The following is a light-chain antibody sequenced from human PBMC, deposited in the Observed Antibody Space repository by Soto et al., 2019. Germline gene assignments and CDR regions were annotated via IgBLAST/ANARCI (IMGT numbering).Light chain of an antibody. V-gene: IGKV3-20*01. J-gene: IGKJ4*01. CDR3: QQYGSSPLT. CDR1: QSVSSY. Sequence: EVVMTQSPATLSVSPGEGATLSCRASQSVSSYLAWYQQKPGQAPRLLIYGASSRATGIPDRFSGSGSGTDFTLTISRLEPEDFAVYYCQQYGSSPLTFGGGTKVDIK. CDR2: GAS.